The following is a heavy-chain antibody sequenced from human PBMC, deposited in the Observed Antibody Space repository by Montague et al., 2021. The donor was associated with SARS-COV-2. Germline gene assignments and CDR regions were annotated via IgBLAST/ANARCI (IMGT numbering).Heavy chain of an antibody. CDR1: GGTISTDNLYWY. Sequence: SETLSLTCLVSGGTISTDNLYWYWAWIRQPPGKGLQWISSIFPNGDSYYNPSLNTRVTISIDTSRNHFSLSLTSVTAPDTAVNYCARHVSNRRAAVDYFDYWGQGTPVTVSS. D-gene: IGHD1-14*01. CDR2: IFPNGDS. J-gene: IGHJ4*02. V-gene: IGHV4-39*01. CDR3: ARHVSNRRAAVDYFDY.